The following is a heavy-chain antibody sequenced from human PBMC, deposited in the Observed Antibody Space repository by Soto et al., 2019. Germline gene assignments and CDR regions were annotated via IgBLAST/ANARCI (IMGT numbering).Heavy chain of an antibody. CDR3: AKDMGFGETGAFDI. Sequence: EVQLVESGGGLVQPGRSLRLSCAASGFTFDDYAMHWVRQAPGKGLEWVSGISWNSGSIGYADSVKGRFTISRDNAKNSLHLQMNSLRAEDTAFYYCAKDMGFGETGAFDIWGQGTMVTVSS. D-gene: IGHD3-10*01. V-gene: IGHV3-9*01. J-gene: IGHJ3*02. CDR1: GFTFDDYA. CDR2: ISWNSGSI.